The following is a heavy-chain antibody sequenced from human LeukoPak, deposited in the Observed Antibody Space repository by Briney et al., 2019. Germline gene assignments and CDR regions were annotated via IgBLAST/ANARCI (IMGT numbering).Heavy chain of an antibody. CDR3: ARNLVGAISWYFDL. CDR2: IYHSGST. CDR1: GGSISSNNW. D-gene: IGHD2-8*02. J-gene: IGHJ2*01. Sequence: PSETLSLTCDVSGGSISSNNWWSWVSQPPGKGLEWIGEIYHSGSTNYNPSLKSRVTISVDKSKNQFSLNLSSVTAPDTAVYYCARNLVGAISWYFDLWGRGILVTVSS. V-gene: IGHV4-4*02.